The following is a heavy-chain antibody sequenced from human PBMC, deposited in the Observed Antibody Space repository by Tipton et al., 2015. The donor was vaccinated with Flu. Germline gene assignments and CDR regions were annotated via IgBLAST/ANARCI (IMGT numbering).Heavy chain of an antibody. V-gene: IGHV3-7*01. CDR1: GFTFSSYW. D-gene: IGHD6-19*01. CDR3: ARDLCPPPDLLCYSSGYYFDY. CDR2: IKQDGSEK. J-gene: IGHJ4*02. Sequence: GSLRLSCAASGFTFSSYWMSWVRQAPGKGLEWVANIKQDGSEKYYVDSVKGRFTISRDNAKNSLYLQMNSLRAEDTAVYYCARDLCPPPDLLCYSSGYYFDYWGQGTLVTVSS.